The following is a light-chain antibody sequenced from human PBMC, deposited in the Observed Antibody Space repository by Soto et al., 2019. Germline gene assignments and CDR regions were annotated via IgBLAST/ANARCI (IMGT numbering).Light chain of an antibody. Sequence: QSALTQPPSASGSPGQSVTISCTGTSSDVGGYNVYWYQQHPGKAPKLMIYEVTKRPSGVPDRFSGSKSGNTASLTVSGLHAEDEADYYCNSYADSNSYVFGTGTKVTVL. CDR3: NSYADSNSYV. V-gene: IGLV2-8*01. CDR1: SSDVGGYN. CDR2: EVT. J-gene: IGLJ1*01.